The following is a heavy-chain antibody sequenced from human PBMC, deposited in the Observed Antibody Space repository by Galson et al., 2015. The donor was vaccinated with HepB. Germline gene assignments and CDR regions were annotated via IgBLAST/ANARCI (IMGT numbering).Heavy chain of an antibody. D-gene: IGHD3-10*01. V-gene: IGHV3-30-3*01. J-gene: IGHJ3*02. CDR3: ASLPRVLLWFGVGRAFDI. CDR1: GFTFSSYA. Sequence: SLRLSCAASGFTFSSYAMHWVRQAPGKGLEWVAVISYDGSNKYYADSVKGRFTISRDNSKNTLYLQMNSLRAEDTAVYYCASLPRVLLWFGVGRAFDIWGQGTMVTVSS. CDR2: ISYDGSNK.